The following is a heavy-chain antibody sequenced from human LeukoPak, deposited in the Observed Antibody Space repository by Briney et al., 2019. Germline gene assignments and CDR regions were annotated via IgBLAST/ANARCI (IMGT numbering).Heavy chain of an antibody. J-gene: IGHJ6*03. Sequence: SGGSLRLSCAASGFTFDDYGMSWVRQAPGKGLEWVSGINWNGGSTGYTDSVKGRFTISRDNAKNSLYLQMNSLRAEDTALYYCARQPDCYYMDVWGKGTTVTVSS. CDR2: INWNGGST. CDR3: ARQPDCYYMDV. V-gene: IGHV3-20*04. CDR1: GFTFDDYG.